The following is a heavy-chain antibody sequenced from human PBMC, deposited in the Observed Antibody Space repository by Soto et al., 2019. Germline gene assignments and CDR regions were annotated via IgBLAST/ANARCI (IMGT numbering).Heavy chain of an antibody. CDR1: GYTFTSYD. Sequence: GASVKVSCKASGYTFTSYDINWVRQATGQGLEWMGWMNPNSGNTGYAQKFQGRVTMTRNTSISTAYMELSSLRSEDTAVYYCARGGLPEYCSSTSCYYAFDIWGQGTMVTVSS. J-gene: IGHJ3*02. D-gene: IGHD2-2*01. CDR2: MNPNSGNT. V-gene: IGHV1-8*01. CDR3: ARGGLPEYCSSTSCYYAFDI.